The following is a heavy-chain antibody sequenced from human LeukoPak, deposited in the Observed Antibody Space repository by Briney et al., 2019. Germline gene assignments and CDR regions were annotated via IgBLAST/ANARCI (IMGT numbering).Heavy chain of an antibody. Sequence: PSETLSLTCTVSGGSISSSSYYWGWIRQPPGKGLEWIGSIYYSGSTYYNPSLKSRVTISVDTSKNQFSLKLSSVTAADTAVYYCARDLYYYDSNGFDYWGQGTLVTVSS. V-gene: IGHV4-39*07. J-gene: IGHJ4*02. CDR2: IYYSGST. D-gene: IGHD3-22*01. CDR1: GGSISSSSYY. CDR3: ARDLYYYDSNGFDY.